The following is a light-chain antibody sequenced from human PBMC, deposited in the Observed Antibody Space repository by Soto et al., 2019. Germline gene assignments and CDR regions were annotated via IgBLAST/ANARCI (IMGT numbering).Light chain of an antibody. J-gene: IGKJ1*01. Sequence: DIKLTQSPSFLSASVGDRVTITYRASQGISSYLAWYQQKPGKAPKLLIYAASTLQSGVPSRFSGRGSGTTFTPTISSLQPDDFATYYCQHYNSYSEAFGQGTKVDI. CDR1: QGISSY. CDR2: AAS. V-gene: IGKV1-9*01. CDR3: QHYNSYSEA.